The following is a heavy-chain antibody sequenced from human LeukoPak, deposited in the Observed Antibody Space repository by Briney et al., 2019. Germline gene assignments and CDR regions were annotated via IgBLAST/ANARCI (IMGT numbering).Heavy chain of an antibody. CDR2: IIPIFGTA. D-gene: IGHD4-23*01. CDR1: GGTFSSYA. Sequence: GASVKVSCKASGGTFSSYAISWVRQAPGQGLEWMGGIIPIFGTANYAQKFQGRVTMTTDTSTSTAYMELRSLRSDDTAVYYCARGRGGNSEFVDFWGQGTLVTVSS. V-gene: IGHV1-69*05. CDR3: ARGRGGNSEFVDF. J-gene: IGHJ4*02.